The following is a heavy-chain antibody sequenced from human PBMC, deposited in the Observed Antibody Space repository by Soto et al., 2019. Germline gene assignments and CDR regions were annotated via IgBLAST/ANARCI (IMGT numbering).Heavy chain of an antibody. V-gene: IGHV4-31*03. J-gene: IGHJ4*02. CDR1: GGSISSGGYY. Sequence: SETLSLTCTVSGGSISSGGYYWSWIRQHPGKGLEWIGYIYYSGSTYYNPSLKSRVTISVDTSKNQFSLKLSSVTAADTAVYYCARAPTYDSSVLFWGQGTLVTVYS. CDR2: IYYSGST. D-gene: IGHD3-22*01. CDR3: ARAPTYDSSVLF.